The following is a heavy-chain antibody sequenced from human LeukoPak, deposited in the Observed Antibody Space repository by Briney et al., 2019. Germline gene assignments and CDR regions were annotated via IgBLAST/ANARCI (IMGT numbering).Heavy chain of an antibody. J-gene: IGHJ6*03. V-gene: IGHV4-61*02. CDR2: IHTSGST. CDR3: ARVVVVVVPAGTYYYYYYYMDV. Sequence: SEILSLTCTVSGGSISSGSYYWSWIRQPAGKGLEWIGRIHTSGSTNYNPSLKSRVTISVDTSKNQFSLKLSSVTAADTAVYYCARVVVVVVPAGTYYYYYYYMDVWGKGTTVTVSS. D-gene: IGHD2-2*01. CDR1: GGSISSGSYY.